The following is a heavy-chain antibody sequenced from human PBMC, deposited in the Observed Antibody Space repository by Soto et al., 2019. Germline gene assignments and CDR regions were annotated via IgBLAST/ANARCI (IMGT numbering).Heavy chain of an antibody. D-gene: IGHD4-17*01. Sequence: QVQLVQSGPDLKRPGASMKVSCKASGYTFTSYGISWVRQAPGQGLEWMAWIIPLKGRTQYSQKAQGRATLSTHTSSNTAYMEMTTLSVDATAVDYCEMDYGDRPEYFKHWGQGTLVTVS. CDR1: GYTFTSYG. CDR2: IIPLKGRT. J-gene: IGHJ1*01. CDR3: EMDYGDRPEYFKH. V-gene: IGHV1-18*04.